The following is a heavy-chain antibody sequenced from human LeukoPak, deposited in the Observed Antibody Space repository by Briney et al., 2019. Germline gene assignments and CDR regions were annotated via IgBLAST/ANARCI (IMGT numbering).Heavy chain of an antibody. D-gene: IGHD3-22*01. CDR3: ARGGSEGYYDCSMDY. CDR1: GFTFDDYG. V-gene: IGHV3-20*01. J-gene: IGHJ4*02. Sequence: GGSLRLSCAASGFTFDDYGMSWVRQAPGKGLEWVSGINWNGGSTGYADSVKGRFTISRDNAKNSLYLQMNSLRAEDTALYHCARGGSEGYYDCSMDYWGQGTLVTVSS. CDR2: INWNGGST.